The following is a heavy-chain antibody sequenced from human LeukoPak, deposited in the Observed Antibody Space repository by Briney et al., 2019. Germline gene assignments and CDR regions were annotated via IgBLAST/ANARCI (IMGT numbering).Heavy chain of an antibody. J-gene: IGHJ3*02. CDR3: ARDTPPRDTYYYDSSGYYLGAFDI. D-gene: IGHD3-22*01. V-gene: IGHV4-59*01. CDR1: GGSISSYY. CDR2: IYYSGST. Sequence: SETLSLTCTVSGGSISSYYWSWIRQPPGKGLEWIGYIYYSGSTNYNPSLKSRVTISVDTSKNQFSLKLSSVTAADTAVYYCARDTPPRDTYYYDSSGYYLGAFDIWGRGTMVTVSS.